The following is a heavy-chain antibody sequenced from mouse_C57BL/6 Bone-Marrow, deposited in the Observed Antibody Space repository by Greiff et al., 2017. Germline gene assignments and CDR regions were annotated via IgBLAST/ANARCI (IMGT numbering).Heavy chain of an antibody. CDR1: GYTFTDYY. D-gene: IGHD1-1*01. V-gene: IGHV1-19*01. Sequence: VQLQQSGPVLVKPGASVKMSCKASGYTFTDYYMNWVKQSHGKSLEWIGVINPYNGGTSYNQKFKGKATLTVDKSSSTAYMELNSLTSEDSAVYYCARGITTVVMDYWGQGTSVTVSS. CDR2: INPYNGGT. J-gene: IGHJ4*01. CDR3: ARGITTVVMDY.